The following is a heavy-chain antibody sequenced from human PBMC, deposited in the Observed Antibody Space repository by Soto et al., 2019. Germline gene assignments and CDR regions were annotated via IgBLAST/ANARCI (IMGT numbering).Heavy chain of an antibody. CDR1: GGSISHYY. V-gene: IGHV4-59*04. J-gene: IGHJ4*02. Sequence: SETLSLTCTVSGGSISHYYWSWIRQSPGKGLEWIGYAYYSGNTYHNPSLRSRITIAVDTSKNQFSLKLNSVAAADTAFYYCATTRGLAVGGSFDYWGQGMLVTVSS. D-gene: IGHD3-10*01. CDR2: AYYSGNT. CDR3: ATTRGLAVGGSFDY.